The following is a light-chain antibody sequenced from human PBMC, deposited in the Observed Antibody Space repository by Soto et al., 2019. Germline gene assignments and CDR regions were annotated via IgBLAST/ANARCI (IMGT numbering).Light chain of an antibody. CDR2: DAS. CDR3: QQYNNWPPLT. V-gene: IGKV3-15*01. CDR1: QSVSSS. J-gene: IGKJ4*01. Sequence: EIVMTQSPATLSVSPGDRATLSCRASQSVSSSLAWYQQIPGQAPRLLIYDASTRATGIPARFGGSGSGTEFNLNISRLQSEDFAVYYCQQYNNWPPLTFGGGNKVELK.